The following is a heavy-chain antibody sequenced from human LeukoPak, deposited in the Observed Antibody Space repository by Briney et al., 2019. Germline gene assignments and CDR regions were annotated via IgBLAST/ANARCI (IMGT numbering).Heavy chain of an antibody. CDR2: ISAYNGNT. Sequence: ASVKVSCKASGYTFTSYAINWVRQAPGQGLEWMGWISAYNGNTNYAQKLQGRVTMTTDTSTSTAYMELRSLRSDDTAVYYCARDTYYDFWSGYSYGMDVWGQGTTVTVSS. CDR3: ARDTYYDFWSGYSYGMDV. J-gene: IGHJ6*02. V-gene: IGHV1-18*01. CDR1: GYTFTSYA. D-gene: IGHD3-3*01.